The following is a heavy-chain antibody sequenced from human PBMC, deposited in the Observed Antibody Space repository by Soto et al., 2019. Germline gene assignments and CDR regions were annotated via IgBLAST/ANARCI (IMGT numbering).Heavy chain of an antibody. CDR2: IWYDGSNK. Sequence: QVQLVESGGGVDQPGRSLRLSCAASGFTFSSYGMHWVRQAPGKGLEWVAVIWYDGSNKYYADSVKGRFTISRDNSKNTLYLQMNSLRAEDTAVYYCARSRARYCSGGSCYSGLDYWGQGTLVTVSS. J-gene: IGHJ4*02. D-gene: IGHD2-15*01. CDR3: ARSRARYCSGGSCYSGLDY. CDR1: GFTFSSYG. V-gene: IGHV3-33*01.